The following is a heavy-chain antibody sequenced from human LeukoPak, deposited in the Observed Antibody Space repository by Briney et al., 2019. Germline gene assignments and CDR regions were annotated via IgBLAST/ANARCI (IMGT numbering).Heavy chain of an antibody. J-gene: IGHJ4*02. V-gene: IGHV4-59*11. CDR1: GSPIGRHY. D-gene: IGHD6-13*01. Sequence: SETLSLTCTVSGSPIGRHYWSWIRQPPGKGLEWIGYVFYPGSTNYNPSLKSRVTMSLDTSRDQFSLRLTSVTAADTAIYYCASRPAGSTWYGVFDYWSQGTLVTVSS. CDR3: ASRPAGSTWYGVFDY. CDR2: VFYPGST.